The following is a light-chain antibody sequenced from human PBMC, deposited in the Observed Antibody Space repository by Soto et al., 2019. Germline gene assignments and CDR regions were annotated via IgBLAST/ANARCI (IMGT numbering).Light chain of an antibody. Sequence: IVLTQSPGILSLSPGGRATLSCRASQSVSSYLAWYQQKPGQAPRLLIYDASNRATGIPARFSGSGSGTDFTLTISSLEPEDFAVYYCQQRSNWPTFGQGTRLEI. CDR3: QQRSNWPT. V-gene: IGKV3-11*01. J-gene: IGKJ5*01. CDR1: QSVSSY. CDR2: DAS.